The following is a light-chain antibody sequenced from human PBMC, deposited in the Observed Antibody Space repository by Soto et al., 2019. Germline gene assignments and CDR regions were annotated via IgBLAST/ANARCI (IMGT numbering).Light chain of an antibody. CDR1: QSVSSN. J-gene: IGKJ3*01. CDR2: GAS. Sequence: EIVMTQSPATLSVSPGERATISCRASQSVSSNLAWYQQKPGQAPRLLIYGASTRATGIPARFSGSGSGTEFTLSISSLQSEDFAVYYCQQYNNWHFTFGPGTKVDIK. V-gene: IGKV3-15*01. CDR3: QQYNNWHFT.